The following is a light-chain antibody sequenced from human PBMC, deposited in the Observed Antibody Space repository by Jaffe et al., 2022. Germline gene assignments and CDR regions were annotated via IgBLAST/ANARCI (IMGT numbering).Light chain of an antibody. J-gene: IGKJ1*01. CDR2: GAS. CDR1: QSVSSNY. V-gene: IGKV3-20*01. Sequence: EIVLTQSPGTLSLSPGERATLSCRASQSVSSNYLAWYQQKPGQAPRLLIYGASSRATGIPDRFGGSGSGTDFTLTISRLEPEDFAVYYCQQYSSSPTFGQGTKVEIK. CDR3: QQYSSSPT.